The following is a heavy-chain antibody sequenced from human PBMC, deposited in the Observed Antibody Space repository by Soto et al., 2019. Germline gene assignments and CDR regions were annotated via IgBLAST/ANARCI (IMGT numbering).Heavy chain of an antibody. CDR3: AKDRGSRVDFYGMDV. D-gene: IGHD3-10*01. V-gene: IGHV3-30*18. CDR2: LSSDGTNR. CDR1: GPTFIYYG. Sequence: QVQLVESGGGVVQPGGSLRLSCVASGPTFIYYGMHWVRQAPGKGPEWVAVLSSDGTNRYYGDSVKGRFTISRDTSKNTLNLQMNSLRPEDRAVYHCAKDRGSRVDFYGMDVWDQGATVTVSS. J-gene: IGHJ6*02.